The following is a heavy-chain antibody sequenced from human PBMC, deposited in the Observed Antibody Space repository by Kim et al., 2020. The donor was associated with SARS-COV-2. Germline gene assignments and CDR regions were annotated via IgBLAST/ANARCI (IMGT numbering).Heavy chain of an antibody. V-gene: IGHV3-23*01. CDR3: ARGVTY. CDR1: GLTFGTYV. Sequence: GGSLRLSCAASGLTFGTYVVAWVRQAPGKGLEWVSGITSNGITSYIDSVKGRFTISRDNSKNTMYLQMNNLRADDTALYFCARGVTYWGQGTLATVSP. CDR2: ITSNGIT. D-gene: IGHD2-21*02. J-gene: IGHJ4*02.